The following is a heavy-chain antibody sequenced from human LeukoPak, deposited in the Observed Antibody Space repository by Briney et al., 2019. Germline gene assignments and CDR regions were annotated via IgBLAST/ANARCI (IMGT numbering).Heavy chain of an antibody. CDR3: AKVVLYCSSTSCSASGPFDY. Sequence: GGSLRLSCAASGFTFINNYMTWVRQAPGKGLEWVSVIYRGDGTYYADSVKGRFTISRDNSKNTLYLQMNSLRAEDTAVYYCAKVVLYCSSTSCSASGPFDYWGQGTLVTVSS. CDR2: IYRGDGT. V-gene: IGHV3-53*01. J-gene: IGHJ4*02. D-gene: IGHD2-2*01. CDR1: GFTFINNY.